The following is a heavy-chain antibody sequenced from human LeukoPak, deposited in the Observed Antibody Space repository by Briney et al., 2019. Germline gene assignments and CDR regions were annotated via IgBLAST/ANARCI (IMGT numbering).Heavy chain of an antibody. J-gene: IGHJ4*02. D-gene: IGHD6-13*01. CDR2: ISAYNGNT. CDR1: GYTFTTHG. V-gene: IGHV1-18*01. CDR3: ARALAAGGFYDN. Sequence: ASVKVSYKASGYTFTTHGISWVRQAPGQGLEWMGWISAYNGNTNYAQKLQVRVTMTTDTSTSTAYMELRSLRSDDTAVYYCARALAAGGFYDNWGQGTLVTVSS.